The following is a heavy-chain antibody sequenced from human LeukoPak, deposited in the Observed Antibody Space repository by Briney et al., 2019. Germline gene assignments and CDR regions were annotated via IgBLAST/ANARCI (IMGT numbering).Heavy chain of an antibody. CDR2: ISSSSSYI. D-gene: IGHD5-18*01. CDR3: ARGEVSYGYFSYFDY. Sequence: GGSLRLSCAASGFTFSSYSMNWVRQAPGKGLEWVSSISSSSSYIYYADSVKGRFTISRDNSKNTLYLQMNSLRAEDTAVYYCARGEVSYGYFSYFDYWGQGTLVTVSS. CDR1: GFTFSSYS. V-gene: IGHV3-21*04. J-gene: IGHJ4*02.